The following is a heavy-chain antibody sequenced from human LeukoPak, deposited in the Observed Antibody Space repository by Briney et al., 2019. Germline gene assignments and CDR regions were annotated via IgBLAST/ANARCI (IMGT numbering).Heavy chain of an antibody. CDR1: GFTFSSYE. CDR3: ARGTVTAPDY. V-gene: IGHV3-48*03. CDR2: ISSSGSTI. Sequence: GGSLRLSCAASGFTFSSYEMNWVRQAPGKGLEWVSYISSSGSTIYYADSVRGRFTISRDNAKNSLYLQMNSLRAEDTAVYYCARGTVTAPDYWGQGTLVTVSS. J-gene: IGHJ4*02. D-gene: IGHD2-21*02.